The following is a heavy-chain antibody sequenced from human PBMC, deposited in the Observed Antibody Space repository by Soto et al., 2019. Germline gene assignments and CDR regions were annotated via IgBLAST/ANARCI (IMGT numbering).Heavy chain of an antibody. J-gene: IGHJ5*02. CDR2: IYYSGST. D-gene: IGHD1-26*01. CDR3: ATQEVGGSYVYTFDP. V-gene: IGHV4-39*01. Sequence: QLHLRESGPGLVKPSETLSLTCTVSGGSITSSSYYWGWIRQPPGKGLEWIGSIYYSGSTYYNPSLKSRVTISVDTSQNQFSLTLSSVTAADTAVYYCATQEVGGSYVYTFDPWGQGTLVTVSS. CDR1: GGSITSSSYY.